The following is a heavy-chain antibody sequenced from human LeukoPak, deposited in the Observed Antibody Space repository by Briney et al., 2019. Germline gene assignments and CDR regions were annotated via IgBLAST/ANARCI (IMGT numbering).Heavy chain of an antibody. V-gene: IGHV3-23*01. CDR2: IMGSGGST. Sequence: GGCLRLSCVASGFTFSSYAMSWVRQAPGEGLEWVSAIMGSGGSTYYGGSVKGRFTISRDNSKNTLYLQMNSLRAEATAVYYCAKLSFTVTPDYWGQGTLVTVSS. CDR1: GFTFSSYA. CDR3: AKLSFTVTPDY. D-gene: IGHD4-17*01. J-gene: IGHJ4*02.